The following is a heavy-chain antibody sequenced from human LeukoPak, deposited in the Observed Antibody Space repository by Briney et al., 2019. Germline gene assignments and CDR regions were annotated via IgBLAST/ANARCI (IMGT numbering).Heavy chain of an antibody. CDR3: ARAAGGTSRDY. D-gene: IGHD1-26*01. CDR2: INKDGSGR. J-gene: IGHJ4*02. V-gene: IGHV3-7*01. Sequence: AGGSLRLSCAVSGFTFSSYWMSWVRQAPGKGLEWLANINKDGSGRFYADSVKGRLTISRDNAKNSLFLQMNSLRAEDTAVYYCARAAGGTSRDYWGQGTLVTVSS. CDR1: GFTFSSYW.